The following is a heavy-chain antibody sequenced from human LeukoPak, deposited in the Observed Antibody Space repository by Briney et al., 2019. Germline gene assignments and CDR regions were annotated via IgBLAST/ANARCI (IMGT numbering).Heavy chain of an antibody. CDR2: VNHSGYT. D-gene: IGHD4-17*01. V-gene: IGHV4-34*01. CDR1: GTSFSSYY. CDR3: ARMTTGHDF. Sequence: SATLSPTCAVSGTSFSSYYWSWIRQPPGKGLEWIGEVNHSGYTNDNPSLKSRVTISVDTSKNQFSLRLRSVTAADTGVYFCARMTTGHDFWGKGTLVTVSS. J-gene: IGHJ4*02.